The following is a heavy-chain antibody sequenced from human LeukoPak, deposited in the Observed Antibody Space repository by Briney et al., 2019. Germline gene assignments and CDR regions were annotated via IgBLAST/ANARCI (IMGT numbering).Heavy chain of an antibody. J-gene: IGHJ4*02. Sequence: SETLSLTCTVSGGSISSSSYYWGWIRQPPGKGLEWIGSIYYSGSTYYNPSLKSRVTISVDTSKNQFSLKLSSVTAADTAVYYCTYSYGYLYYFDYWGQGTLVTVSS. V-gene: IGHV4-39*01. CDR3: TYSYGYLYYFDY. CDR2: IYYSGST. CDR1: GGSISSSSYY. D-gene: IGHD5-18*01.